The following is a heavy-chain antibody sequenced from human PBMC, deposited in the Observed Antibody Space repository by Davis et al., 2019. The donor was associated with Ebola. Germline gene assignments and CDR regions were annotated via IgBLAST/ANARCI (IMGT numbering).Heavy chain of an antibody. Sequence: PSETLSLTCTVSGGSISSSSYYWGWIRQPPGKGLEWIGEINHSGSTNYNPSLKSRVTISVDTSKNQFSLKLSSVTAADTAVYYCARWGQMTTVTRYYYYYYMDVWGKGTTVTVSS. J-gene: IGHJ6*03. V-gene: IGHV4-39*07. D-gene: IGHD4-11*01. CDR2: INHSGST. CDR1: GGSISSSSYY. CDR3: ARWGQMTTVTRYYYYYYMDV.